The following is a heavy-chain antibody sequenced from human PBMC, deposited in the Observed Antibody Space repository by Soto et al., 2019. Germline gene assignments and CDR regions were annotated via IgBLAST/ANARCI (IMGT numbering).Heavy chain of an antibody. CDR2: ISASGGTT. Sequence: EVQLLESGGGLVQPGGSLSLSCAASGFTFNYYAMTWVRQAPGKGLEWVSTISASGGTTYYADSVKGRFTISRDNSKNTLYLQMNSLRAEDTAVYYCAKRGIEVADKYRWFDPWGQGTLVTVSS. CDR1: GFTFNYYA. CDR3: AKRGIEVADKYRWFDP. V-gene: IGHV3-23*01. J-gene: IGHJ5*02. D-gene: IGHD6-19*01.